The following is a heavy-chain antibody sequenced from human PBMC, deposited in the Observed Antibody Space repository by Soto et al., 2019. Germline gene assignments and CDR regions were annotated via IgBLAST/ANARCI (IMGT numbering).Heavy chain of an antibody. CDR1: GGTFSSYA. V-gene: IGHV1-69*13. D-gene: IGHD3-3*01. J-gene: IGHJ6*02. CDR2: IIPIFGTA. Sequence: SVKVSCKASGGTFSSYAISWVRQAPGQGLEWMGGIIPIFGTANYAQKFQGRVTITADESTSTAYMELSSLRSEDTAVYYCAREGNFWSGSGYYYYYGMDVWGQGTTVNVSS. CDR3: AREGNFWSGSGYYYYYGMDV.